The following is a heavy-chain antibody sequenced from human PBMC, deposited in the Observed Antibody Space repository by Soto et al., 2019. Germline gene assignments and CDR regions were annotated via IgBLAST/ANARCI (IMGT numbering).Heavy chain of an antibody. D-gene: IGHD3-10*02. Sequence: SVKVSCKASGGTFSSYAISWVRQAPGQGLEWMGGIIPIFGTANYAQKFQGRVTITADESTSTAYMELSSLRSEDTAVYYCARDPKMFAGELGWFDPWGQGTLVTVSS. J-gene: IGHJ5*02. CDR1: GGTFSSYA. V-gene: IGHV1-69*13. CDR3: ARDPKMFAGELGWFDP. CDR2: IIPIFGTA.